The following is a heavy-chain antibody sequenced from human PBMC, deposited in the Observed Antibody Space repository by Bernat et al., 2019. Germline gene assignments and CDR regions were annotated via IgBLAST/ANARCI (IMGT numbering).Heavy chain of an antibody. Sequence: EVQVLESGGGLVQPGGSLRLSCAASGFSFNNYAMTWVRQAPGKGLEWVSGISGSGDTTYYADSVKGRFTISRDNSKNTLYLQMHSLRAEDTALYYCARRGGSSYSPSYYYSGMDVWGQGTTVTVSS. D-gene: IGHD6-6*01. CDR1: GFSFNNYA. CDR2: ISGSGDTT. J-gene: IGHJ6*02. CDR3: ARRGGSSYSPSYYYSGMDV. V-gene: IGHV3-23*01.